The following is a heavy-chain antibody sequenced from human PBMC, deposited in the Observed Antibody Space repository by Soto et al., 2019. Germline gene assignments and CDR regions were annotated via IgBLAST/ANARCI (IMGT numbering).Heavy chain of an antibody. CDR2: INPNSGVT. CDR1: GDSFNDYY. D-gene: IGHD5-12*01. V-gene: IGHV1-2*04. J-gene: IGHJ6*03. CDR3: ARGSGGATATLDYYYCYMDV. Sequence: QVQLVQSGAEVRKPGASVTVSCRSSGDSFNDYYIHWVRQAPGQGLEWMGWINPNSGVTKDAKKFQGWVSMARDPSIRTVYMELRRLRSDDTAVYYCARGSGGATATLDYYYCYMDVWGTGTTVTVSS.